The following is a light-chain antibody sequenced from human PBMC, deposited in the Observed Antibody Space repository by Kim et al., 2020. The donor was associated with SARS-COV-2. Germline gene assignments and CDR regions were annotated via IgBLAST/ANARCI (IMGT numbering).Light chain of an antibody. J-gene: IGKJ1*01. V-gene: IGKV3-15*01. Sequence: VYPGERATLPCRASQSVSSNLAWYQQKPGQAPRLLMYGASTRATGIPARFSGSGSETEFTLTISSLQSEDFAVYYCQQYKDWPRTFGQGTKVDIK. CDR1: QSVSSN. CDR3: QQYKDWPRT. CDR2: GAS.